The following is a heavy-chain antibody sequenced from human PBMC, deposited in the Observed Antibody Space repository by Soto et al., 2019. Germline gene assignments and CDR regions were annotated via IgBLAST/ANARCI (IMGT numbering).Heavy chain of an antibody. CDR2: ISGSGGST. CDR3: ATGQLRYFDWHI. CDR1: GFTFSSYA. D-gene: IGHD3-9*01. V-gene: IGHV3-23*01. Sequence: EVQLLESGGGLVQPGGSLRLSCAASGFTFSSYAMSWVRQAPGKGLEWVSAISGSGGSTYYADSVKGRFTIYRDNSKNTLYLQMNSLRAEDTAVYYCATGQLRYFDWHIWGQGTMVTVSS. J-gene: IGHJ3*02.